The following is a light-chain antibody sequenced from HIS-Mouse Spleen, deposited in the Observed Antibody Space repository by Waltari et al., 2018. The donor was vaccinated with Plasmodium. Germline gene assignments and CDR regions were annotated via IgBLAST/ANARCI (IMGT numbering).Light chain of an antibody. CDR3: CSYAGSSTYV. Sequence: QSALTQPASVSGSPGQSITISCTGTSSDVGSYNLVSWYQQHPGKAPKLMIYEGSKRPSGDCNHYSGAKSGNTATLTISGLQAEDEADYYCCSYAGSSTYVFGTGTKVTVL. CDR2: EGS. V-gene: IGLV2-23*01. J-gene: IGLJ1*01. CDR1: SSDVGSYNL.